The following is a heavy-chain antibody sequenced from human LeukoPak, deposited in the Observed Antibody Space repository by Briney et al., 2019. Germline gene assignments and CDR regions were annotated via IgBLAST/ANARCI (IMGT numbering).Heavy chain of an antibody. CDR1: GDSISSSGYY. D-gene: IGHD3-10*01. J-gene: IGHJ4*02. CDR2: IHPSGNT. Sequence: PSETLSLTCSVSGDSISSSGYYWDWIRQPPGKGLEWIGSIHPSGNTNYNPSLKSRVTISADMSKNQFSLKVNSVTAADTAVYYCARGMVRGPLFDYWGQGTLVTVSS. V-gene: IGHV4-39*07. CDR3: ARGMVRGPLFDY.